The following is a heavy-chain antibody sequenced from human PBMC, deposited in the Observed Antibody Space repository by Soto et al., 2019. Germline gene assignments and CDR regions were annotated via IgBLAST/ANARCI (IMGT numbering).Heavy chain of an antibody. J-gene: IGHJ4*02. CDR3: ARVAFGPIDY. V-gene: IGHV4-38-2*02. CDR2: MSHSGTP. CDR1: NYSISRGYY. Sequence: SETLSLTCTVSNYSISRGYYWGWIRQSPGEGLEWIVSMSHSGTPYYHPSLKSRVTISIDTSKNQFSLKLTSVTSADTAVYFCARVAFGPIDYWGQGTLVTVSS. D-gene: IGHD3-16*01.